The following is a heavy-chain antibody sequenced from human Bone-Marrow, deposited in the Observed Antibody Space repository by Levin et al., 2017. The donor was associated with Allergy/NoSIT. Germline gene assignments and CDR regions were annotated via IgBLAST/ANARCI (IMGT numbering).Heavy chain of an antibody. J-gene: IGHJ3*02. D-gene: IGHD3-10*01. CDR2: ISSSSSTI. V-gene: IGHV3-48*01. CDR1: GFTFSSYS. CDR3: ARVLLWFGELLDAFDI. Sequence: GESLKISCAASGFTFSSYSMNWVRQAPGKGLEWVSYISSSSSTIYYADSVKGRFTISRDNAKNSLYLQMNSLRAEDTAVYYCARVLLWFGELLDAFDIWGQGTMVTVSS.